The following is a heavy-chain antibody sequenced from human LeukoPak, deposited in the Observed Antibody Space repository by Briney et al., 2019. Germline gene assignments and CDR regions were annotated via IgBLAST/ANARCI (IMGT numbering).Heavy chain of an antibody. CDR1: GGSISSYY. CDR3: ATEGFVGARVRDI. D-gene: IGHD1-26*01. V-gene: IGHV4-59*08. J-gene: IGHJ3*02. CDR2: IYYSGST. Sequence: PSETLSLTCTVSGGSISSYYWSWIRQPPGKGLEWIGYIYYSGSTNYNPSLKSRVTISVDTSKNQFSLKLSSVTAADTAVYYCATEGFVGARVRDIWGQGTMVTVSS.